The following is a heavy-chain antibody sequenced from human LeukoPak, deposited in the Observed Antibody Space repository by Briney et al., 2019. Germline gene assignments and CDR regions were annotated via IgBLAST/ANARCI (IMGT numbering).Heavy chain of an antibody. D-gene: IGHD3-9*01. J-gene: IGHJ6*02. CDR2: ISSSSTYI. CDR1: GFSFSSYS. CDR3: AVVLRYFDPYYYGMDV. V-gene: IGHV3-21*01. Sequence: GGSLRLSCAASGFSFSSYSMNWVRQAPGKGLEWVSSISSSSTYIYYADSVKGRFTISRDNAKNSLYLQMNSLRAEDTAVYYCAVVLRYFDPYYYGMDVWGQGTTVTVSS.